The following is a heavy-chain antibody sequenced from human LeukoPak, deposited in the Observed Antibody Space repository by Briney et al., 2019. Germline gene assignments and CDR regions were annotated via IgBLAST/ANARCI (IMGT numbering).Heavy chain of an antibody. J-gene: IGHJ4*02. Sequence: PGGSLRLSCAASGFTFDDYAMHWVRQAPGKGLEWVSGISWNSGSIGYADSVKGRFTISRDNAKNSLYLQMNSLRAEDTALYYCAKEGDSSFIDYWGQGTLVTVSS. CDR1: GFTFDDYA. V-gene: IGHV3-9*01. CDR3: AKEGDSSFIDY. CDR2: ISWNSGSI. D-gene: IGHD6-13*01.